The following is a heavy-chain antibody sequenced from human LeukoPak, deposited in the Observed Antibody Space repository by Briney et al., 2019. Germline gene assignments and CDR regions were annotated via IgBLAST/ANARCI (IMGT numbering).Heavy chain of an antibody. J-gene: IGHJ5*02. Sequence: SETLSLTCTVSGGSISSSSYYWRWIPEPPGEGLERIGSIYYSGSTYYNPSLKSRVTISVDTSKNQFSLKLSSVTAADTAVYYCARLEWLGNPYNWFDPWGQGTLVTVSS. V-gene: IGHV4-39*01. CDR3: ARLEWLGNPYNWFDP. CDR1: GGSISSSSYY. CDR2: IYYSGST. D-gene: IGHD6-19*01.